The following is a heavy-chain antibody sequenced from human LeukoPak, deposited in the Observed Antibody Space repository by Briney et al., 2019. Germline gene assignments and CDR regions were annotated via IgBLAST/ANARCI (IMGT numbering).Heavy chain of an antibody. CDR2: IYYSVST. V-gene: IGHV4-59*01. CDR1: GGSISSYY. Sequence: SETLSLTCTVSGGSISSYYWSWIRQPPGKGPEWIGYIYYSVSTNYNPSLKSRVTISIDPSKNQFSLKLSSVTAADTAVYYCARDLPRSGRDAFDIWGQGTMVTVSS. D-gene: IGHD3-10*01. CDR3: ARDLPRSGRDAFDI. J-gene: IGHJ3*02.